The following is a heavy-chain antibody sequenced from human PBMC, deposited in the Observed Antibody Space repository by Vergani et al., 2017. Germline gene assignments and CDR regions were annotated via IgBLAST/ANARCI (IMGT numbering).Heavy chain of an antibody. CDR1: GGSFSGYY. CDR2: INHSGSN. D-gene: IGHD1-26*01. J-gene: IGHJ1*01. CDR3: ASFGWWEQLVGEYFQH. V-gene: IGHV4-34*01. Sequence: QVQLQQWGAGLLKPSETLSLTCAVYGGSFSGYYWSWIRQPPGKGLEWIGEINHSGSNNYNPSLKSRVTISVDSSKNQFPLKLSSVTAADTAVYYCASFGWWEQLVGEYFQHWSQGTLVTVSS.